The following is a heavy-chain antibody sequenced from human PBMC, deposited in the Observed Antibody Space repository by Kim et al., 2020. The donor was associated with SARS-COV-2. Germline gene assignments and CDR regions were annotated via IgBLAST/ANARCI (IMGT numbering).Heavy chain of an antibody. J-gene: IGHJ4*02. D-gene: IGHD3-10*01. Sequence: SETLSLTCTVSGGSISSSSYYWGWIRQPPGKGLEWIGSIYYSGSTYYNPSLKSRVTISVDTSKNQFSLKLSSVTAADTAVYYCARSTYYYGSGSYDFDYWGQGTLVTVSS. CDR2: IYYSGST. V-gene: IGHV4-39*07. CDR3: ARSTYYYGSGSYDFDY. CDR1: GGSISSSSYY.